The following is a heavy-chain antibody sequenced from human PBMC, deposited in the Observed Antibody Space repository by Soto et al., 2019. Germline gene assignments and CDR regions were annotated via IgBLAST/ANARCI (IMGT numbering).Heavy chain of an antibody. CDR3: ARSQSGVVMPYYYYGMDV. J-gene: IGHJ6*02. CDR2: IYYSGST. V-gene: IGHV4-31*03. Sequence: SETLSLTCTVSGGSISSGGYYWSWIRQHPGKGLEWIGYIYYSGSTYYNPSLKSRVTISVDTSKNQFSRKLSSGTAADTAVYYCARSQSGVVMPYYYYGMDVWGQGTTVTVSS. D-gene: IGHD3-3*01. CDR1: GGSISSGGYY.